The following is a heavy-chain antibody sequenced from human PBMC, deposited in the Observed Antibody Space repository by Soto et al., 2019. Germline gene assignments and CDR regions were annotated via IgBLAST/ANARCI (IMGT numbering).Heavy chain of an antibody. V-gene: IGHV4-59*01. J-gene: IGHJ5*02. CDR1: GGSISSYY. CDR2: IYYSGST. D-gene: IGHD3-22*01. CDR3: ARDHYYDSSGYYSWFDP. Sequence: PSETLSLTCTVSGGSISSYYWSWIRQPPGKGLEWIGYIYYSGSTNYNPSLKSRVTISVDTSKNQFSLKLSSVTAADKAVYYCARDHYYDSSGYYSWFDPWGQGTLVTVSS.